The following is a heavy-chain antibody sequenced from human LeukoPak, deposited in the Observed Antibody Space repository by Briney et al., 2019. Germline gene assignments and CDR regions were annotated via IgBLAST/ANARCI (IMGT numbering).Heavy chain of an antibody. CDR1: GFIFSSYG. J-gene: IGHJ4*02. CDR2: IWYDGGND. CDR3: ATQGGY. Sequence: GGSLRLSCAASGFIFSSYGMHWVRQAPGKGVEWVAVIWYDGGNDNYADSVKGRFTISRDNSKNTLYLQMNSLRAEDTAVYYCATQGGYWGQGTLVTVSS. V-gene: IGHV3-33*01. D-gene: IGHD3-16*01.